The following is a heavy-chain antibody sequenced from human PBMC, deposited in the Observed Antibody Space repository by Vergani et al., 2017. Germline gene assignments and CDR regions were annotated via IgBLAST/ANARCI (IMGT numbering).Heavy chain of an antibody. CDR1: GFTFSSYS. CDR2: ISSSSSYI. V-gene: IGHV3-21*01. D-gene: IGHD3-3*02. CDR3: ARDPFRWAGPTDD. J-gene: IGHJ4*02. Sequence: EVQLVESGGGLVKPGGSLRLSCAASGFTFSSYSMNWVRQAPGKGLEWVSSISSSSSYIYYADSVKGRFTISRDNAKNSLYLQMNSLRAEDTAVYYCARDPFRWAGPTDDWGQGTLVTVSS.